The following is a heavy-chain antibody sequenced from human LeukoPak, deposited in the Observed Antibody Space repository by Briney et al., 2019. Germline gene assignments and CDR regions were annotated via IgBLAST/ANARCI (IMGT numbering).Heavy chain of an antibody. Sequence: SETLSLTCAVYGGSFRGYYWSWIRQPPGKGLEWIGEINHSGSTNYNPSLKSRVTISVDTSKNQFSLKLSSVTAADTAVYYCASDGVAFDIWGQGTMVTVSS. V-gene: IGHV4-34*01. J-gene: IGHJ3*02. CDR2: INHSGST. CDR3: ASDGVAFDI. CDR1: GGSFRGYY. D-gene: IGHD3-3*01.